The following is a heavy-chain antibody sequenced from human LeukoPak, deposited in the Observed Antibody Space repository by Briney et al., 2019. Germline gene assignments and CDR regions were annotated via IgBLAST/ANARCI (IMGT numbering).Heavy chain of an antibody. CDR3: ARVDSSGSHVYFDY. D-gene: IGHD3-22*01. CDR2: IIPIFGTA. CDR1: GGTFSSYA. V-gene: IGHV1-69*05. J-gene: IGHJ4*02. Sequence: EASVKVSRKASGGTFSSYAISWVRQAPGQGLEWMGGIIPIFGTANYAQKFQGRVTITTDESTSTAYMELSSLRSEDTAVYYCARVDSSGSHVYFDYWGQGTLVTVSS.